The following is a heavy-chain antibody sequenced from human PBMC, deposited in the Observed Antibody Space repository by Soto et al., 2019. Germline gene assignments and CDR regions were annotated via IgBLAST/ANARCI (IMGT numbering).Heavy chain of an antibody. CDR2: INAGNGNT. V-gene: IGHV1-3*01. J-gene: IGHJ4*02. CDR1: GGTFSSYA. Sequence: VKVSCKASGGTFSSYAISWVRQAPGQRLEWMGWINAGNGNTKYSQKFQGRVTITRDTSASTAYMELSSLRSEDTAVYYCARGCTNGVCYTPPFDYWGQGTLVTVSS. CDR3: ARGCTNGVCYTPPFDY. D-gene: IGHD2-8*01.